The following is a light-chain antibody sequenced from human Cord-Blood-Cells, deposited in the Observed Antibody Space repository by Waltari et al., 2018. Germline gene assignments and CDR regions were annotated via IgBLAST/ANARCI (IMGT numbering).Light chain of an antibody. CDR3: QQRSNWIT. J-gene: IGKJ5*01. CDR1: QSVSSY. CDR2: DAS. Sequence: EIVLTQSPATLSLSPGERATLSSRASQSVSSYLAWYQQKPGQAPRLLIYDASNRATGIPARFSGSGSGTDFTLTISSLEPEDFAVYYCQQRSNWITFGQG. V-gene: IGKV3-11*01.